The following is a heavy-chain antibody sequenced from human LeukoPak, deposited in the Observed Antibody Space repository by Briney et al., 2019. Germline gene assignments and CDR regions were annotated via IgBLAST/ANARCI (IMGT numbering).Heavy chain of an antibody. CDR2: ISGSGGST. CDR3: AKDLGSSGYYLDY. J-gene: IGHJ4*02. D-gene: IGHD3-22*01. CDR1: GFTFSSYA. V-gene: IGHV3-23*01. Sequence: GGSLRLSCAASGFTFSSYAMSWVRQAPGKGLERVSAISGSGGSTYYADSVKGRFTISRDNSKNTLYLQMNSLRAEDTAVYYCAKDLGSSGYYLDYWGQGTLVTVSS.